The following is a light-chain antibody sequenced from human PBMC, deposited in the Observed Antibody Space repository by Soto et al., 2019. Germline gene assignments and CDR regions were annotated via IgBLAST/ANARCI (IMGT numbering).Light chain of an antibody. CDR3: SSFAGTNNLA. J-gene: IGLJ3*02. CDR1: GSDVRTYNL. CDR2: EVT. Sequence: QSALTQPASVSGSPGQSITISCTVTGSDVRTYNLVSWYQQHPGKVPKLIIYEVTQRPSGVPDRFSGSKSGNTASLTVSGLQAEDEADYYCSSFAGTNNLAFGGGTKVTVL. V-gene: IGLV2-8*01.